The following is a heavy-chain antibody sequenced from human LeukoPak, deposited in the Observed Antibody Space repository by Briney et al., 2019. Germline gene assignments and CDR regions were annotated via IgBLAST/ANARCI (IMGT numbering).Heavy chain of an antibody. D-gene: IGHD6-19*01. CDR3: VRGLLAVAGTEY. CDR1: GFTFSSYW. V-gene: IGHV3-74*01. CDR2: INGDGSST. Sequence: GVSLRLSCAASGFTFSSYWMHWVRQAPGKGLVWVSRINGDGSSTTYADPVKGRFTISRDNAKNTLYLQMNSLRAEDTAVYYCVRGLLAVAGTEYWGQGTLVTVSS. J-gene: IGHJ4*02.